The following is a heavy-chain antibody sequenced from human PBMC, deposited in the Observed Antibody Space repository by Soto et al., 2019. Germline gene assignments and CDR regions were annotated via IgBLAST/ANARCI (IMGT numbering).Heavy chain of an antibody. J-gene: IGHJ4*02. CDR2: ISGSGGST. V-gene: IGHV3-23*01. Sequence: PGGSLRLSCAASGFTFSSYAMSWVRQAPGKGLEWVSAISGSGGSTYYADSVKGRFTISRDNSKNTLYLQMNSLRSEDTAVYYCARAPLQMATRHQYYFDYWGQGTLVTVSS. CDR1: GFTFSSYA. D-gene: IGHD5-12*01. CDR3: ARAPLQMATRHQYYFDY.